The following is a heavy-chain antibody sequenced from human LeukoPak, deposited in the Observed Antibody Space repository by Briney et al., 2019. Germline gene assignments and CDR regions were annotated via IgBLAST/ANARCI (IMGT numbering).Heavy chain of an antibody. D-gene: IGHD3-10*01. CDR3: AKVAYSGSGSYYNLRPYFDY. CDR1: GFTFSTYM. Sequence: GGSLRLSCAASGFTFSTYMMNWVRQAPGKGLEWVSAISGSGGTIYYADSVKGRFTISRDNSKNTLYLQMNSLRAEDTAVYYCAKVAYSGSGSYYNLRPYFDYWGQGTLVTVSS. J-gene: IGHJ4*02. V-gene: IGHV3-23*01. CDR2: ISGSGGTI.